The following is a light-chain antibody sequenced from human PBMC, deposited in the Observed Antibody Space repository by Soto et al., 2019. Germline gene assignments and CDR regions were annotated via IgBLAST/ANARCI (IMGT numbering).Light chain of an antibody. CDR2: DAS. J-gene: IGKJ5*01. CDR1: QSVSNQ. Sequence: ESVLTQSPGTLSVSPGERATLSCRASQSVSNQLAWYQQKPGQAPRXLIYDASRRVTGIPPRLIGSGSGTDFTLPLRSLEPEDFAVDDCQQRAGSSTFFQGTRLEIK. CDR3: QQRAGSST. V-gene: IGKV3-11*01.